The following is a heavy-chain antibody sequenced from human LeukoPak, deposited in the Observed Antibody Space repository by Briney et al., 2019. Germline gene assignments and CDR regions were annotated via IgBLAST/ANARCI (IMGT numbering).Heavy chain of an antibody. CDR1: GFTFSSYG. D-gene: IGHD6-13*01. CDR3: AKDPGQQLVRYYFDC. Sequence: SGGSLRLSCAASGFTFSSYGMHWVRQAPGKGLEWVAVIWYDGSNKYYADSVKGRFTISRDNSKNTLYLQMNSLRAEDTAVYYCAKDPGQQLVRYYFDCWGQGTLVTVSS. J-gene: IGHJ4*02. CDR2: IWYDGSNK. V-gene: IGHV3-33*06.